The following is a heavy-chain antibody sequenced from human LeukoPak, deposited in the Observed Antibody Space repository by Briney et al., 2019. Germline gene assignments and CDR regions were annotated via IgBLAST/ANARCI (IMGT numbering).Heavy chain of an antibody. CDR2: INHSGST. V-gene: IGHV4-34*01. D-gene: IGHD6-19*01. J-gene: IGHJ5*02. Sequence: SETLSLTCAVYGGSFSGYYWSWIRQPPGKGLEWIGEINHSGSTNYNPSLKSRVTISVDTPKNQFSLKLSSVTAADTAVYYCARWQWLVRAFDPWGQGTLVTVSS. CDR3: ARWQWLVRAFDP. CDR1: GGSFSGYY.